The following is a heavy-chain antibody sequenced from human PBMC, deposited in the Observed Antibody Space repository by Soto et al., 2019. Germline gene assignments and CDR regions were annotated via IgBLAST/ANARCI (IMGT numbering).Heavy chain of an antibody. Sequence: ASVKVSCKXSGYTFTSYYMHWVRQAPGQGLEWMGIINPSGGSTSYAQKFQGRVTMTRDTSTSTVYMELSSLRSEDTAVYYCARPNGGRNLNGHFDYWGQGTLVTAPQ. D-gene: IGHD3-16*01. CDR2: INPSGGST. V-gene: IGHV1-46*01. J-gene: IGHJ4*02. CDR3: ARPNGGRNLNGHFDY. CDR1: GYTFTSYY.